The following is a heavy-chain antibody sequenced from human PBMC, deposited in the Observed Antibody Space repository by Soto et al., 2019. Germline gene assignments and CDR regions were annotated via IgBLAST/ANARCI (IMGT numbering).Heavy chain of an antibody. D-gene: IGHD7-27*01. CDR1: GYTFTDHY. CDR2: MHPNNGAT. Sequence: ASVKVSCKASGYTFTDHYLLWVRQAPGQGLEWMGCMHPNNGATNFAQKFQGRVTLTRDTSISTAYLEIPRLKSDDTAVYSCARASRLSGVKRASQXWGQGTLVTVSX. CDR3: ARASRLSGVKRASQX. J-gene: IGHJ4*02. V-gene: IGHV1-2*02.